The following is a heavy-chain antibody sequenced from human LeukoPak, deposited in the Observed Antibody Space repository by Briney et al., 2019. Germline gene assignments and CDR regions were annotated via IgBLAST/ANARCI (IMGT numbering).Heavy chain of an antibody. CDR1: VYTFTSYA. V-gene: IGHV7-4-1*02. Sequence: ASVKVSCKASVYTFTSYAMNWVRQAPAQGLEWIGWINTNTGNPTYAHGFTGRFVFSLDTSASTAYLQISSLKAEDTAVYYCARAEGYCSGSTCLSYWGQGTLVTVSS. CDR2: INTNTGNP. J-gene: IGHJ4*02. CDR3: ARAEGYCSGSTCLSY. D-gene: IGHD2-15*01.